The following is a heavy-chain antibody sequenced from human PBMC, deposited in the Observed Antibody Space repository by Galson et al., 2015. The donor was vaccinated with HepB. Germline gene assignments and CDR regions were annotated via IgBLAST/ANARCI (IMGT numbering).Heavy chain of an antibody. CDR2: ISAYNGNT. J-gene: IGHJ6*02. Sequence: VKVSCKASGYTFTSYGISWVRQAPGQGLEWMGWISAYNGNTNYAQKLQGRVTMTTDTSTSTAYMELRSLRSDDTAVYYCAREVVAVAGTKVSAYYYYGMDVWGQGTTVTVSS. V-gene: IGHV1-18*04. D-gene: IGHD6-19*01. CDR3: AREVVAVAGTKVSAYYYYGMDV. CDR1: GYTFTSYG.